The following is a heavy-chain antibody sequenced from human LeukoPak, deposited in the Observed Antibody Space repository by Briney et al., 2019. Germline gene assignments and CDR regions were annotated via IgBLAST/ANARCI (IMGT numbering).Heavy chain of an antibody. V-gene: IGHV4-59*01. J-gene: IGHJ4*02. Sequence: ASETLSLTCTVSGGSISSYYWSWIRQPPGKGLEWIGYIYYSGSTNYNPSLKSRVTISVDTSKNQFSLKLSSVTAADTAVYYCARARYCGGDCYSATDLDYWGQGTLVTVSS. CDR2: IYYSGST. CDR3: ARARYCGGDCYSATDLDY. CDR1: GGSISSYY. D-gene: IGHD2-21*02.